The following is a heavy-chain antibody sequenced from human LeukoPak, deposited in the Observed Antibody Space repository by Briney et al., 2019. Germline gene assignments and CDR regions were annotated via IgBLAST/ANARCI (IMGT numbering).Heavy chain of an antibody. V-gene: IGHV3-7*01. J-gene: IGHJ4*02. CDR1: GFTFSSYA. Sequence: GGSLRLSCAASGFTFSSYAMSWVRQAPGKGLEWVANIKQDGSEKYYVDSVKGRFTISRDNAKNSLCLQMNSLRAEDTAVYYCARDYYDSSGYTLRANWGQGTLVTVSS. CDR2: IKQDGSEK. CDR3: ARDYYDSSGYTLRAN. D-gene: IGHD3-22*01.